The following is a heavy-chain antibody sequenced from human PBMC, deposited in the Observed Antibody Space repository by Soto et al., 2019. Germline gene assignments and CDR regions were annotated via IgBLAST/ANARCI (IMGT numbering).Heavy chain of an antibody. CDR3: ARGKRWLQFLRPTNWYFAL. J-gene: IGHJ2*01. CDR2: INPNSGGT. Sequence: ASVKVSCKASGYTFTGYYMHWVRQAPGQGLEWMGWINPNSGGTNYAQKFQGWVTMTRDTSISTAYMELSRLRSDDTAVYYCARGKRWLQFLRPTNWYFALWGRGTLVTVSS. D-gene: IGHD5-12*01. V-gene: IGHV1-2*04. CDR1: GYTFTGYY.